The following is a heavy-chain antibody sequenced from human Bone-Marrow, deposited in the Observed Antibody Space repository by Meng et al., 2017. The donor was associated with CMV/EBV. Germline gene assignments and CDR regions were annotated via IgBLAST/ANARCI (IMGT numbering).Heavy chain of an antibody. Sequence: GASLKISCAPSGFIFNDYALAWVRQAPGKGLELVGFSRRREFGGTREYAASVQGRIDISRDSSGNILHLQMDGLQTVDKGVYFCERGRPGRVWKYYFDHWGRGTRVTGSS. D-gene: IGHD1-1*01. CDR2: SRRREFGGTR. CDR1: GFIFNDYA. J-gene: IGHJ4*02. V-gene: IGHV3-49*04. CDR3: ERGRPGRVWKYYFDH.